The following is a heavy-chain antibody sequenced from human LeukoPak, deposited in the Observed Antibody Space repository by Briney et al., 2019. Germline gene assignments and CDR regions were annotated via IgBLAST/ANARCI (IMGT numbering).Heavy chain of an antibody. V-gene: IGHV3-30*02. CDR1: GFTFSSYG. Sequence: GGSLRLSCAASGFTFSSYGMHWVRQAPGKGLEWVAFMRYDGSNKYYADSVKGRFTVSRDNSKNTLYLQMNSLRAEDTAVYYCAGSRDGYNSGGYYYYYYYMDVWGKGTTITVSS. D-gene: IGHD5-24*01. CDR2: MRYDGSNK. CDR3: AGSRDGYNSGGYYYYYYYMDV. J-gene: IGHJ6*03.